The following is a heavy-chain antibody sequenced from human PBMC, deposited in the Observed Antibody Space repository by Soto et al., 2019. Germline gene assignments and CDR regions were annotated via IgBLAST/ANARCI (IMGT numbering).Heavy chain of an antibody. V-gene: IGHV3-23*01. Sequence: EVKLLEYGGGLVQPGGSLRLSCVGSGFTLRAFAMTWVRQAPGKGLEWVSVISGSGDDTSYADSVKGRFTISRDSSRNTLYLQMNRLRAEDTAVYYCVKGGFTVTTIDHWGQGTLVAVSS. CDR2: ISGSGDDT. D-gene: IGHD4-17*01. CDR1: GFTLRAFA. CDR3: VKGGFTVTTIDH. J-gene: IGHJ5*02.